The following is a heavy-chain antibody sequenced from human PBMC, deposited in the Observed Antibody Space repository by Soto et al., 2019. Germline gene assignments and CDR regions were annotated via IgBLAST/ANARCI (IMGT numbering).Heavy chain of an antibody. Sequence: QAQVVQSGAEVRKPGSSVKLSCKASEGTFNSYAIAWVRQAPGQGLEGMGGIIPYYNTLNYAQKFQDRVTITAADSTNTVYMELSSLRSYDTAVYFCASGASRWYPYFFDSWAQGTLVTVSS. CDR2: IIPYYNTL. V-gene: IGHV1-69*01. CDR3: ASGASRWYPYFFDS. J-gene: IGHJ4*02. CDR1: EGTFNSYA. D-gene: IGHD6-13*01.